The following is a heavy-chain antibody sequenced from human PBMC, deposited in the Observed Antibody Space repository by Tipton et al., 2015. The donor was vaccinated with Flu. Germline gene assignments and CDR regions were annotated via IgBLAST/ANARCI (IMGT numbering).Heavy chain of an antibody. CDR3: ARDGDCGGDCYSDY. D-gene: IGHD2-21*01. Sequence: SGFTFSSYGMHWVRQAPGKGLEWVAVIWYDGSNKYYADSVKGRFTISRDNSKNTLYLQMNSLRAEDTAVYYCARDGDCGGDCYSDYWGQGTLVTVSS. CDR1: GFTFSSYG. J-gene: IGHJ4*02. CDR2: IWYDGSNK. V-gene: IGHV3-33*01.